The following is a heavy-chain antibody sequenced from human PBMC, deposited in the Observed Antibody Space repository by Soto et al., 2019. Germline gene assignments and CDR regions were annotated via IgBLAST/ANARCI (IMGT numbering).Heavy chain of an antibody. V-gene: IGHV3-33*01. CDR2: IWYDGSNK. CDR3: ARDDDYGDSGVY. CDR1: GFTFSSYG. J-gene: IGHJ4*02. D-gene: IGHD4-17*01. Sequence: GSLRLSCAAPGFTFSSYGMHWVRQAPGKGLEWVAVIWYDGSNKYYADSVKGRFTISRDNSKNTLYLQMNSLRAEDTAVYYCARDDDYGDSGVYWGQGTLVTVSS.